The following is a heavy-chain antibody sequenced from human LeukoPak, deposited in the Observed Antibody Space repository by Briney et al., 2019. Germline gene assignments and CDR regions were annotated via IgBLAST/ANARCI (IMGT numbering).Heavy chain of an antibody. CDR3: VRDLYYYDSSGYYSPGYYGMDV. Sequence: GGSLRLSCAASGFTFSSYSMNWVRQAPGKGLEWVSSISSSSSYIYYADSVKGRFTISRDNAKNSLYLQMNSLRAEDTAVYYCVRDLYYYDSSGYYSPGYYGMDVWGQGTTVTVSS. CDR2: ISSSSSYI. CDR1: GFTFSSYS. V-gene: IGHV3-21*01. J-gene: IGHJ6*02. D-gene: IGHD3-22*01.